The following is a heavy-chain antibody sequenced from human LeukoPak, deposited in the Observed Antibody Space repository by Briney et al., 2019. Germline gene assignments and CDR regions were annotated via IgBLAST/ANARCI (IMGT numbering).Heavy chain of an antibody. V-gene: IGHV1-2*02. Sequence: ASVKVSCKASGYTFTGHYIHWVRQAPGQGLEWMGWIHPNTGGTKYAQKFQGRVTMTRDTSSSTAYMELSSLRSDDTAVYYCALVDFDILTGHDAFDIWGQGTMVTVSS. CDR2: IHPNTGGT. CDR3: ALVDFDILTGHDAFDI. D-gene: IGHD3-9*01. J-gene: IGHJ3*02. CDR1: GYTFTGHY.